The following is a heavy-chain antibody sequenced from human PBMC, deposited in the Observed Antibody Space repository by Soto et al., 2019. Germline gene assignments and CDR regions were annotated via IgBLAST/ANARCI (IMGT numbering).Heavy chain of an antibody. D-gene: IGHD3-3*01. Sequence: VQLVQSGAEVKKPGASVKVSCKASGYTFTNYDINWVRQATGQGLEWMGWMNPNSGNTGYAQKFQGRVTMTRNTSISTAYMELSSLRSEDTAVYYCARVGGRYYDFWSGYSRYNWFDPWGQGTLVTVSS. CDR1: GYTFTNYD. V-gene: IGHV1-8*01. J-gene: IGHJ5*02. CDR3: ARVGGRYYDFWSGYSRYNWFDP. CDR2: MNPNSGNT.